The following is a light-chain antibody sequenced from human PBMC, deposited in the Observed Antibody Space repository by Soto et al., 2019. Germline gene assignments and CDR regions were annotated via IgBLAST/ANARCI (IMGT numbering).Light chain of an antibody. V-gene: IGLV2-14*01. Sequence: QSALTQPASVSGSPGQSINISCTGTSSDVGGYNYVSWYQHHPGKAPKLMIYEVSNRPSGVSNRFSGSKSGNTASLTISGLQTEDEADYYCTSYMTSSSLLFGGGTKLTVL. CDR3: TSYMTSSSLL. J-gene: IGLJ2*01. CDR1: SSDVGGYNY. CDR2: EVS.